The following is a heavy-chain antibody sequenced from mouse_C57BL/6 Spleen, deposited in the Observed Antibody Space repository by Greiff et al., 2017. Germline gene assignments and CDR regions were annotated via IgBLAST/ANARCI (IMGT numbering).Heavy chain of an antibody. CDR2: IHPNSGST. CDR1: GYTFTSYW. J-gene: IGHJ4*01. Sequence: VQLQQPGAELVKPGASVKLSCKASGYTFTSYWMHWVKQRPGQGLEWIGMIHPNSGSTNYNEKFKSKATLTVDKSSSTAYMQLSSLTSEDSAVYYCARGGIYYDYDVVYYYARDYWGQGTSVTVSS. V-gene: IGHV1-64*01. CDR3: ARGGIYYDYDVVYYYARDY. D-gene: IGHD2-4*01.